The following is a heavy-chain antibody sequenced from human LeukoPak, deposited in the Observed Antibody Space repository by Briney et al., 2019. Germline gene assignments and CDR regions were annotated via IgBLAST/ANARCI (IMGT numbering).Heavy chain of an antibody. V-gene: IGHV4-38-2*02. Sequence: SETLSLTCIVSGYSISSGYYWGWIRQPPGKGLEWIGSMYHSESTYYNPSLKSRVTISVDTSKNQFSLKLSSVTAADTAVYYCARGITMVRGAYYFDYWGQGTLVTVSS. CDR2: MYHSEST. CDR3: ARGITMVRGAYYFDY. CDR1: GYSISSGYY. J-gene: IGHJ4*02. D-gene: IGHD3-10*01.